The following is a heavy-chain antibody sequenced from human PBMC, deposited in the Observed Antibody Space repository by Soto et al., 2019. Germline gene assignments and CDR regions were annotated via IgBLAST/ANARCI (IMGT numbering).Heavy chain of an antibody. J-gene: IGHJ3*02. CDR1: GYSFTRYW. Sequence: WESLTISGTCSGYSFTRYWIGWVRQMPGKGLEWMGIIYPGDSDTRYSPSLQGQVTISADKSISTAYLQWSSLKASDTAMYYCARRGMVYAIHAFDIWGQGTMVTVSS. D-gene: IGHD2-8*01. CDR2: IYPGDSDT. V-gene: IGHV5-51*01. CDR3: ARRGMVYAIHAFDI.